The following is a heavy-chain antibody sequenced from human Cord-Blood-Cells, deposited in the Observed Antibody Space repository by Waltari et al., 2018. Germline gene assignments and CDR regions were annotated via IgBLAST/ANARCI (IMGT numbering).Heavy chain of an antibody. CDR3: AKDGDAFDI. V-gene: IGHV3-30*18. CDR1: GFTFSIYG. J-gene: IGHJ3*02. CDR2: ISYDGSNK. Sequence: QVQLVESGGGVVQPGRSLRLSCAASGFTFSIYGMHWVRQAPGKGLEWVAVISYDGSNKYYADSVKGRFTISRDNSKNTLYLQMNSLRAEDTAVYYCAKDGDAFDIWGQGTMVTVSS.